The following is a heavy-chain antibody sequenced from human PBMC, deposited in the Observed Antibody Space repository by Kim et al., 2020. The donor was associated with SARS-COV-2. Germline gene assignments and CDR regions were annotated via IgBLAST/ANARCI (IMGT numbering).Heavy chain of an antibody. V-gene: IGHV5-10-1*01. J-gene: IGHJ5*02. CDR3: ARQWETYNWFDP. D-gene: IGHD1-26*01. Sequence: NYRPSFQGHVTISADKSISTAYLQWSSLKASDTAMYYCARQWETYNWFDPWGQGTLVTVSS.